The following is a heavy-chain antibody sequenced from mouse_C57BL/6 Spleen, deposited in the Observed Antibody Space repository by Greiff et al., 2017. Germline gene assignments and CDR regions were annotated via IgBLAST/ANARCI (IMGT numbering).Heavy chain of an antibody. CDR3: AKADYSNLFDY. Sequence: QVQLQQPGAELVKPGTSVKLSFKASGYTFTSYWMHWVKQRPGQGLEWIGMIHPSSGSTNYNEKFKSKATLTVDKSSSTAYMQLSSLTSEDSAVYYCAKADYSNLFDYWGQGTTLTVSS. J-gene: IGHJ2*01. V-gene: IGHV1-64*01. CDR2: IHPSSGST. D-gene: IGHD2-5*01. CDR1: GYTFTSYW.